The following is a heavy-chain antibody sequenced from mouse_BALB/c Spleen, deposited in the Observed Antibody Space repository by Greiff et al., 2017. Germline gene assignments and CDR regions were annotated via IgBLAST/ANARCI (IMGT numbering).Heavy chain of an antibody. D-gene: IGHD1-1*01. J-gene: IGHJ2*01. CDR2: ISSGSSTI. CDR1: GFTFSSFG. V-gene: IGHV5-17*02. Sequence: EVMLVESGGGLVQPGGSRKLSCAASGFTFSSFGMHWVRQAPEKGLEWVAYISSGSSTIYYADTVKGRFTISRDNPKNTLFLQMTSLRSEDTAMYYCAREGNYYDYFDYWGQGTTLTVSS. CDR3: AREGNYYDYFDY.